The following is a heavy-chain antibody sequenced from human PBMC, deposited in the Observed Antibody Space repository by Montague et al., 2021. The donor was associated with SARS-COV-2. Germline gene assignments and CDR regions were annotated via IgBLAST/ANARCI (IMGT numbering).Heavy chain of an antibody. CDR1: GGSISSSRYY. Sequence: SETLSLTCTVSGGSISSSRYYWGWIRQPPGKGLEWIGTIYYGRSTYYNPSLKSRVTISVDTSKNQFSLKLSSVTAADTAVYYCARQGGDIVVVIAIRGPYYFDYWGQGTLVTVSS. V-gene: IGHV4-39*01. J-gene: IGHJ4*02. CDR3: ARQGGDIVVVIAIRGPYYFDY. CDR2: IYYGRST. D-gene: IGHD2-21*01.